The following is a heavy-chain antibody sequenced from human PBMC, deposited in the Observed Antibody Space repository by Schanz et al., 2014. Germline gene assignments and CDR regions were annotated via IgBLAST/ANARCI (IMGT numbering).Heavy chain of an antibody. Sequence: VRLVESGGGLVQPGGSLRLSCAASGFSFRKSAMSWVRQAPGKGLEWVSYISSSSSYTNYADSVKGRFTISRDNAKNSLYLQMNSLRAEDTAVYYCARLLARYQYYGVDVWGQGTTVIVSS. V-gene: IGHV3-11*05. CDR1: GFSFRKSA. J-gene: IGHJ6*02. CDR2: ISSSSSYT. D-gene: IGHD3-10*01. CDR3: ARLLARYQYYGVDV.